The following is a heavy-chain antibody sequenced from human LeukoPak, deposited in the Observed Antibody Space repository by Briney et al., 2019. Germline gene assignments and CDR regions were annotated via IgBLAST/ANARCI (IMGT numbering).Heavy chain of an antibody. CDR2: IYHSGIT. Sequence: PSETLSLTCTVSGYSISSGNYWDWIRQPPGKGLEWIGSIYHSGITYYNPSLKSRVTISVDTSKDQFSLKLSSVTAADTAVYYCARDDSSYGSGSLDYWGQGTLVTVSS. CDR3: ARDDSSYGSGSLDY. J-gene: IGHJ4*02. CDR1: GYSISSGNY. D-gene: IGHD3-10*01. V-gene: IGHV4-38-2*02.